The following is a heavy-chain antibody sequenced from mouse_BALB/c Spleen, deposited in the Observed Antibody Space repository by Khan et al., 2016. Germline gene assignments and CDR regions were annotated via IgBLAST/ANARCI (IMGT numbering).Heavy chain of an antibody. D-gene: IGHD2-14*01. CDR2: IRSKSNNYAT. Sequence: EVQLVESGGGLVQPKGSLKLSCAASGFTFNTYAMNWVRQAPGKGLEWVARIRSKSNNYATYYADSVKDRFTISRDDSQSMLYLQMNNLKTEDTAIYYCVRQRRYDYFDYWGQGTTLTVSS. CDR1: GFTFNTYA. CDR3: VRQRRYDYFDY. J-gene: IGHJ2*01. V-gene: IGHV10-1*02.